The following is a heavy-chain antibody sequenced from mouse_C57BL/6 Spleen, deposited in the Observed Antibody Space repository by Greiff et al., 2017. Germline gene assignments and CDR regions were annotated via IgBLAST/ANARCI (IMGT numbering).Heavy chain of an antibody. CDR1: GYSFTSYY. CDR3: ARAGTTVVGDL. J-gene: IGHJ2*01. V-gene: IGHV1-66*01. Sequence: QVQLQQSGPELVKPGASVKISCKASGYSFTSYYIHWVKQRPGQGLEWIGWIYPGSGNTKYNEKFKGKATLTADTSSSTAYMQLSSLTSEDSAVYYCARAGTTVVGDLWGQGTTLTGSS. D-gene: IGHD1-1*01. CDR2: IYPGSGNT.